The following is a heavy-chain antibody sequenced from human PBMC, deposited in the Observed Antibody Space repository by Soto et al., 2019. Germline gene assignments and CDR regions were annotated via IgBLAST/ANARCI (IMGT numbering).Heavy chain of an antibody. CDR1: GGTFNSYT. Sequence: QVQLVQSGAEVKKPGSSVKVSCTASGGTFNSYTINWVRQAPGQRLEWVGRVNPIVGMSTSASKFQGRVTMTADKSTAKAYMDLTSLRSADKAVYYCAASYGSGSTHFDSWGQGTLVTVSS. CDR3: AASYGSGSTHFDS. D-gene: IGHD3-10*01. J-gene: IGHJ4*02. V-gene: IGHV1-69*02. CDR2: VNPIVGMS.